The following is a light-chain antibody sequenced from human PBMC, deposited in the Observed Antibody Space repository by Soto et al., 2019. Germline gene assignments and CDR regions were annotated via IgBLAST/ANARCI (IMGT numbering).Light chain of an antibody. CDR1: QSVNIN. CDR2: GAS. Sequence: EIVMTQSPATLSASPGERATLSCRASQSVNINLAWYQQKPGQAPRLLIFGASSRANGIPARFSGSGSGTEFTLTISNLQTEDFAVYYCQQYNKWPRTFGQGTKVDIK. J-gene: IGKJ1*01. CDR3: QQYNKWPRT. V-gene: IGKV3-15*01.